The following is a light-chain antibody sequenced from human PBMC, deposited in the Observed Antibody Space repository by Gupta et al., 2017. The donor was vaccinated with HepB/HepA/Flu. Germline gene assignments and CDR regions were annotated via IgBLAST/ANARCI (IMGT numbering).Light chain of an antibody. J-gene: IGKJ4*01. CDR1: QSIGGW. CDR3: QQNDDFPLT. CDR2: KAS. Sequence: EIQMTQSPSTLSASVGDRVTITCRASQSIGGWLAWYQQKPGKAPKVLIYKASTLESGVPSRFSGSGSAIEFTLTISSPQPEDFATYYCQQNDDFPLTFGGGTKVEIK. V-gene: IGKV1-5*03.